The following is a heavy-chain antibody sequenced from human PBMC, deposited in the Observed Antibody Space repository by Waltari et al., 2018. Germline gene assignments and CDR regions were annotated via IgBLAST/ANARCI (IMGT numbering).Heavy chain of an antibody. CDR2: IRHTGIT. CDR3: ARWDSPGRYFGE. Sequence: QVQLQESGQGLVKPSENRSLTCRVSGGSINNYFWNWIRQPPGKGLQWIGFIRHTGITKWNPSLKSRFTMAVDTSKNQISLRLTSVSATDTAVYFCARWDSPGRYFGEWGQGTPVTVSS. CDR1: GGSINNYF. D-gene: IGHD3-10*01. J-gene: IGHJ4*02. V-gene: IGHV4-59*08.